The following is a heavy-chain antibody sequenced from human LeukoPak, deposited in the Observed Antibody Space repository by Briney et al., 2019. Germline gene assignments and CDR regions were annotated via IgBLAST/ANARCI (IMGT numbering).Heavy chain of an antibody. CDR3: AKDGLHWVRYYFDY. CDR2: ISSSGIST. CDR1: GFTFSSYA. Sequence: GGSLRLSCGGSGFTFSSYAMSWIRQAPGKGLEWVSAISSSGISTYYADSVKGRFTISRDNSKNTLYLQMDSLRAEDTAVYHCAKDGLHWVRYYFDYWGQGTLVSVSS. J-gene: IGHJ4*02. V-gene: IGHV3-23*01. D-gene: IGHD5-12*01.